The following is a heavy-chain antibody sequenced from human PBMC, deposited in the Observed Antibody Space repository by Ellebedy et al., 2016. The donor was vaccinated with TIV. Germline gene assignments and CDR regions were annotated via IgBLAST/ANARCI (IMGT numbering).Heavy chain of an antibody. CDR3: ARSRYCSVISCILHFDS. CDR1: GFSFSTYA. CDR2: ISGSGAIT. D-gene: IGHD2-2*01. J-gene: IGHJ4*02. Sequence: GESLKISXAASGFSFSTYAMRWVRQAPEKGLEWVSSISGSGAITHHAASVKGRFTISRDNSKNTMYLQLNSLRAEDTAVYYCARSRYCSVISCILHFDSWGQGTLVTVSS. V-gene: IGHV3-23*01.